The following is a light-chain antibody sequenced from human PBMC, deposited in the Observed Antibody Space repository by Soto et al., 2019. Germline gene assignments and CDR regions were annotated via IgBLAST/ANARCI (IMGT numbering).Light chain of an antibody. CDR3: QADHSYWT. V-gene: IGKV1-5*01. CDR1: QNIGSR. CDR2: DAS. J-gene: IGKJ1*01. Sequence: DFQMTQSPSTLSASVGDRVTITWRASQNIGSRWAWVQEKPGKGSARLIYDASSVESWVTQRFSGSGSGTEFTLTTTSLETDDFSTYYCQADHSYWTVGTGTKV.